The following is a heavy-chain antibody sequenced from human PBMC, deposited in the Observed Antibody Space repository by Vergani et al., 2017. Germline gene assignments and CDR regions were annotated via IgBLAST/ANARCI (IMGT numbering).Heavy chain of an antibody. CDR2: ISWNSGSI. Sequence: EVQLVESGGGLVQPGRSLRLSCAASGFTFDDYAMHWVRQAPGKGLEWVSGISWNSGSIGYADSVKGRFTISRDNAKNSLYLQMNSLRAEDTALYYCAKDMDSVSPYYYDSSGYYDWGSFDYWGQGTLVTVSS. CDR1: GFTFDDYA. CDR3: AKDMDSVSPYYYDSSGYYDWGSFDY. V-gene: IGHV3-9*01. D-gene: IGHD3-22*01. J-gene: IGHJ4*02.